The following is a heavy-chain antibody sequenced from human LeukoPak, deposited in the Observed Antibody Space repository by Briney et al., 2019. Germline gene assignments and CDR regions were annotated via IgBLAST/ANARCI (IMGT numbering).Heavy chain of an antibody. CDR3: ARYNWNDVRWFDP. D-gene: IGHD1-1*01. V-gene: IGHV6-1*01. CDR2: TYYRSKWYN. Sequence: SQTLSLTFAISGDSVSSNSVAWNWVRQSPSRGLEWLGRTYYRSKWYNDYAVSVKSRITINADTSKNEFSLQLNSVTPEDTAVYYCARYNWNDVRWFDPWGQGILVTVSS. CDR1: GDSVSSNSVA. J-gene: IGHJ5*02.